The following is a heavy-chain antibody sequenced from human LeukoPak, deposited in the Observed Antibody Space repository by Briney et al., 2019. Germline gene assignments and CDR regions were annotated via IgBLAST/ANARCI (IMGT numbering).Heavy chain of an antibody. CDR3: ARGLVSSGWYHDGEYYFDY. CDR1: GDSVSSNSAA. Sequence: SQTLSLTCAISGDSVSSNSAAWNWIRRSPSRSLEWLGRTYYRSKWYNDYAVSVKSRITINSDTSKNQFSLQLNSVTPEDTAVYYCARGLVSSGWYHDGEYYFDYWGQGTLVTVSS. J-gene: IGHJ4*02. D-gene: IGHD6-19*01. V-gene: IGHV6-1*01. CDR2: TYYRSKWYN.